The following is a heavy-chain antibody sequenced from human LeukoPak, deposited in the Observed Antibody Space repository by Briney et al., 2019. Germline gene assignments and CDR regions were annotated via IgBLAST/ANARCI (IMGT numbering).Heavy chain of an antibody. CDR3: ARDFNDILTGGGGLPPYYYFDY. CDR2: INPNSGGT. CDR1: GYTFTGYY. J-gene: IGHJ4*02. Sequence: ASVKVSCKASGYTFTGYYMHWVRQAPGQGLEWMGWINPNSGGTNYAQKFQGWVTMTRDTSISTAYMELSRLRSDDTAVYYCARDFNDILTGGGGLPPYYYFDYWGQGTLVTVSS. D-gene: IGHD3-9*01. V-gene: IGHV1-2*04.